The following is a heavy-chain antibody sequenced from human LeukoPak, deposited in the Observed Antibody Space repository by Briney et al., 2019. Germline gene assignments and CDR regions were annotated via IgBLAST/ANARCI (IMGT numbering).Heavy chain of an antibody. V-gene: IGHV3-48*03. CDR1: GFTFSSYE. J-gene: IGHJ4*02. CDR3: ARDSSAMLRGYSDY. CDR2: IDATGDTI. D-gene: IGHD3-10*01. Sequence: GGSLRLSCAASGFTFSSYEFNWVRQAPGKGLQWISYIDATGDTIFHSDSVRGRFTISRDNTRNSLFLQMNSLRAEDTAVYYCARDSSAMLRGYSDYWGLGTLVTVSS.